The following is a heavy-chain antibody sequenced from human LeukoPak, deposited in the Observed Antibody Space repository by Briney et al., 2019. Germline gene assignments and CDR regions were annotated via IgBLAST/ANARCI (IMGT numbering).Heavy chain of an antibody. J-gene: IGHJ4*02. V-gene: IGHV3-48*04. CDR1: GFTFSSYS. D-gene: IGHD3-10*01. Sequence: GGSLRLSCAASGFTFSSYSMNWVRQAPGKGLEWVSYISSSSSTIYYADSVKGRFTISRDNAKNSLYLQMNSLRAEDTAVYYCASQSFGELAYWGQGTLVTVSS. CDR3: ASQSFGELAY. CDR2: ISSSSSTI.